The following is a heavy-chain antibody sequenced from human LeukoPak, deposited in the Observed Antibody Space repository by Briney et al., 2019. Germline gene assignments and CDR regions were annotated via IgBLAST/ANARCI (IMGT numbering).Heavy chain of an antibody. D-gene: IGHD1-14*01. Sequence: GGSLRLSCAASGLTFTNFQMNWVRQAPGKTLEWVSYIDSSGSTKYYGDSVKGRFTISRDNAKNSLDLQMDSLRAEDTAVYYCATGSLPGGFDHWGQGTLVTVSS. CDR2: IDSSGSTK. CDR1: GLTFTNFQ. CDR3: ATGSLPGGFDH. J-gene: IGHJ4*02. V-gene: IGHV3-48*03.